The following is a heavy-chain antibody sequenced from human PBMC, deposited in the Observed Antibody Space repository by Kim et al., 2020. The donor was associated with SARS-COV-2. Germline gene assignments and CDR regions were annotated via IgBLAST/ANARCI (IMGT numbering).Heavy chain of an antibody. J-gene: IGHJ4*02. CDR3: ARNEYDSRVGHDY. D-gene: IGHD6-13*01. CDR1: GGSFSGYY. CDR2: INHSGST. Sequence: SETLSLTCAVYGGSFSGYYWCWIRQPPRKGLEGIGEINHSGSTNYNPSLKSRVTISVDTSKNQFSLKLSSVTAADTAVYYCARNEYDSRVGHDYWGQGTLVTVSS. V-gene: IGHV4-34*01.